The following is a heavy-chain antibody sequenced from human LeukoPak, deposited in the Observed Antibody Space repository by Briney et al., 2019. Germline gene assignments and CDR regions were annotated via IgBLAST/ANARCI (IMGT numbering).Heavy chain of an antibody. CDR1: GFIFRSYT. D-gene: IGHD3-16*02. V-gene: IGHV3-23*01. Sequence: GGSLRLSSSASGFIFRSYTMNWVREAPGEGLEWSSYITDTSDTTSYADSVKGQFTISSDNSKNTLYLQMNSLRAEDTGVYYCAKGTTFGGVIVANYFDCWGGGTLVGVSS. CDR2: ITDTSDTT. CDR3: AKGTTFGGVIVANYFDC. J-gene: IGHJ4*02.